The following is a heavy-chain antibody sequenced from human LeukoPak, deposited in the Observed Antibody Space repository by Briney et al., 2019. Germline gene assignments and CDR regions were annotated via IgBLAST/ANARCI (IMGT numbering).Heavy chain of an antibody. CDR2: ISGSGATT. V-gene: IGHV3-23*01. CDR3: AKALRGYSSSSFDY. CDR1: GFSFGGYA. D-gene: IGHD6-13*01. J-gene: IGHJ4*02. Sequence: GGSLRLSCAASGFSFGGYAMSWVRQAPGKRLEWVSTISGSGATTFYGDAVRGRFTISRDNSENTVWLQMNSLRVEDTAVYFCAKALRGYSSSSFDYWGQGTLVTVSS.